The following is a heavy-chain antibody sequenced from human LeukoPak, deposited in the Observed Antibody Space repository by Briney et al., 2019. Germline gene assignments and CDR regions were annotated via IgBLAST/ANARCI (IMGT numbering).Heavy chain of an antibody. D-gene: IGHD6-19*01. CDR2: MYYSGST. CDR1: GGSISSYY. Sequence: SETLSLTCTVSGGSISSYYWSWIRQPPGKGLEWIGSMYYSGSTNYKPSLKSRVTISLDTSKKQFSLILTSVIAADTALYYCAREKGSGLGYGMDVWGQGTSVTVSS. CDR3: AREKGSGLGYGMDV. J-gene: IGHJ6*02. V-gene: IGHV4-59*12.